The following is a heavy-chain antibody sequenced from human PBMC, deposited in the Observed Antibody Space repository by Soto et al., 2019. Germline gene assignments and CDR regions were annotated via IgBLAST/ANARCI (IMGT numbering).Heavy chain of an antibody. D-gene: IGHD3-16*01. CDR2: ISYDGSKK. CDR3: AKDPYYESTSSFGQFDY. CDR1: GFTFSTYG. Sequence: LRLSCAASGFTFSTYGIHWVRQAPGKGLEWVAVISYDGSKKFYADSVKGRFTISRDNSKNMLYLQMNSLRAEDTAVYYCAKDPYYESTSSFGQFDYWGQGTLVTVSS. V-gene: IGHV3-30*18. J-gene: IGHJ4*02.